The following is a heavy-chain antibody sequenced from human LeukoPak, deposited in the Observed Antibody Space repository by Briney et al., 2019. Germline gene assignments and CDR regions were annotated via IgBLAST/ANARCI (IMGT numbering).Heavy chain of an antibody. CDR3: ARDSLRCSSTTCYREEY. CDR1: GFTFRTSA. V-gene: IGHV3-30*02. D-gene: IGHD2-2*01. J-gene: IGHJ4*02. CDR2: IRFDGTVA. Sequence: PGGSLRLSCAASGFTFRTSAMNWVRQAPGKGLEWVAFIRFDGTVAEYADSVKGRFTISRDNHKNTLYLQMNRLRAEDTAFYYCARDSLRCSSTTCYREEYWGQGTLVTVSS.